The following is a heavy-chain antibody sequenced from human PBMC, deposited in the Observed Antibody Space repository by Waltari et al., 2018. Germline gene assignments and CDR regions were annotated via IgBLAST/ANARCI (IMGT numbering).Heavy chain of an antibody. CDR3: ARVGPQLRFLEWLPGNYYYYMDV. CDR2: IYHSGTT. CDR1: GGSISSGGYS. Sequence: QLQLQESGSGLVKPSQTLSLTCAVSGGSISSGGYSWSWIRQPPGKGLEWIGYIYHSGTTDTTPSLKGRVTISVDRSKNQFSLKLSSLTAADTAVYYWARVGPQLRFLEWLPGNYYYYMDVWGKGTTVTVSS. J-gene: IGHJ6*03. D-gene: IGHD3-3*01. V-gene: IGHV4-30-2*01.